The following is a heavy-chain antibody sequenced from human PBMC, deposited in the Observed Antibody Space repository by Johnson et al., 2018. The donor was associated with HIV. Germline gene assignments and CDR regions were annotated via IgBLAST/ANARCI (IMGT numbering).Heavy chain of an antibody. CDR1: TFTVSSNY. J-gene: IGHJ3*02. CDR3: ARDKEMATRELLMSAFDI. CDR2: IYSGGST. V-gene: IGHV3-66*01. Sequence: EVQLVESGGGLVKPGGSLRLSCAVSTFTVSSNYMSWVRQAPGKGLEWVSVIYSGGSTYYADSVKGRFTISRDNSKNTLYLQMNSLRAEDTAVYCCARDKEMATRELLMSAFDIWGQGTMVTVSS. D-gene: IGHD5-24*01.